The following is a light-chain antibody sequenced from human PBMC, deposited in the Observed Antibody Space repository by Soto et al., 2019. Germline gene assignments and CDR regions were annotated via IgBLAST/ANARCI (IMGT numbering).Light chain of an antibody. V-gene: IGLV1-44*01. J-gene: IGLJ1*01. Sequence: QAVVTQPPSASGTPGQRVTISCSGSSSNIGSNTVNWYQQLPGTAPKLLIYSNSQRPSGVPDRFSGSKSGTSASLAISGLQSEDDADYYCAAWDDSLNGFYVFGTGTKLTVL. CDR2: SNS. CDR1: SSNIGSNT. CDR3: AAWDDSLNGFYV.